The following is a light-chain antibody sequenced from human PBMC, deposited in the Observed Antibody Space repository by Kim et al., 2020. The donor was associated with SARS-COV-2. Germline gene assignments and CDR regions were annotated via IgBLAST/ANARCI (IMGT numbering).Light chain of an antibody. Sequence: GQSIALSCPGTSSEVGSYNLFYWYQQHPGEDPRLMIYEVSNRPSGVSNRFSAAKAGNTASLTTSGLQAEEEADYYCCSYASISTLVFGGGTPLTVL. J-gene: IGLJ3*02. CDR3: CSYASISTLV. CDR1: SSEVGSYNL. V-gene: IGLV2-23*02. CDR2: EVS.